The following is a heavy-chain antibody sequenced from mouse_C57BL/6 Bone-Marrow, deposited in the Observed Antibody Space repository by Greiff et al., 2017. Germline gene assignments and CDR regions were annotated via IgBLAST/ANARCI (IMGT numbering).Heavy chain of an antibody. CDR1: GYTFTSYW. Sequence: VQLQQPGAELVKPGASVKLSCKASGYTFTSYWMQWVKQRPGQGLEWIGEIDPSDSYTNYNQKFKGKATLTVDTSSSTAYMKLSSLTSEDSAVYYCALYGNYVFYAMDYWGQGTSVTVSS. CDR3: ALYGNYVFYAMDY. D-gene: IGHD2-1*01. CDR2: IDPSDSYT. J-gene: IGHJ4*01. V-gene: IGHV1-50*01.